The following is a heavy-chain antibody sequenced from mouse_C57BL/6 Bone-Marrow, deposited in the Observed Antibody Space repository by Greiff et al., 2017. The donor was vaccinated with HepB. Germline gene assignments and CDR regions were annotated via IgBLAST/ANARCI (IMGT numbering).Heavy chain of an antibody. D-gene: IGHD1-1*01. V-gene: IGHV1-52*01. CDR1: GYTFTSYW. CDR3: ARSDYYGSSVDY. CDR2: IDPSDSET. Sequence: VQLQQPGAELVRPGSSVKLSCKASGYTFTSYWMHWVKQRPIQGLEWIGNIDPSDSETHYNQKFKDKATLTVDKSFSTAYMQLSSLTSEDSAVYYCARSDYYGSSVDYWGQGTTLTVSS. J-gene: IGHJ2*01.